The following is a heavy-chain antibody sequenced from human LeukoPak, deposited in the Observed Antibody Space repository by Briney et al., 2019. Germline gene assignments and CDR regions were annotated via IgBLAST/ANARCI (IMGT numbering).Heavy chain of an antibody. CDR3: AREVATINGFDY. D-gene: IGHD5-12*01. CDR1: GFTFSSYA. Sequence: PGGSLRLSCAASGFTFSSYAMHWVRQAPGKGLEWVAVISYDGSNKYYADSVKGRFTISRDNSKNTLYLQMNSLRAEDTAVYYCAREVATINGFDYWGQGTLVTVSS. V-gene: IGHV3-30*04. CDR2: ISYDGSNK. J-gene: IGHJ4*02.